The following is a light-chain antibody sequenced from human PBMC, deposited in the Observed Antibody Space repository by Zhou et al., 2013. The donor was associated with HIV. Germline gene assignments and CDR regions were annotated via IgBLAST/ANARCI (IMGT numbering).Light chain of an antibody. J-gene: IGKJ4*01. V-gene: IGKV1-39*01. CDR3: QESFTTPLS. CDR2: ASS. CDR1: HNIKTY. Sequence: DIQMTQSPSSLSASVGDRVIITCRASHNIKTYLNWYQQRPGEAPKLLIYASSTLQSGVPSRFSGGGSGTDFTLTISGLQPVDSAIYFCQESFTTPLSFGGGPRWRSN.